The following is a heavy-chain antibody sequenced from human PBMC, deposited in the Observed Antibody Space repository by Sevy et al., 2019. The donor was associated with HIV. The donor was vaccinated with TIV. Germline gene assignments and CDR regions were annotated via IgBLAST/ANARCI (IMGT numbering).Heavy chain of an antibody. J-gene: IGHJ4*02. CDR1: GGCITSLY. Sequence: SETLSLTCTVSGGCITSLYWNWIQQPAGKGLECIANIYYNGHINYNPSLKSWVTLSLDTSKNQFSLRLSSVTAADTAMYYCAGENAWGRGYSWGQGTLVTVSS. CDR2: IYYNGHI. CDR3: AGENAWGRGYS. V-gene: IGHV4-59*08. D-gene: IGHD1-26*01.